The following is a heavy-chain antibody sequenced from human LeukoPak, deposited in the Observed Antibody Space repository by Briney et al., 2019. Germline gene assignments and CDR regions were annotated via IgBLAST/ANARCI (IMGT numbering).Heavy chain of an antibody. CDR3: ARESGDTATALNYLDY. J-gene: IGHJ4*02. D-gene: IGHD5-18*01. Sequence: SVRGRFTISRDNAKNSLYLQMNSLRAEDTAVYYCARESGDTATALNYLDYWGQGALVTVSS. V-gene: IGHV3-21*01.